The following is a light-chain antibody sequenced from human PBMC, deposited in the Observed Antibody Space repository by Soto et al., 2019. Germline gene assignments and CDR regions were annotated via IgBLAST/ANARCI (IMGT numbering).Light chain of an antibody. CDR1: QSVGTY. CDR3: QQYGSSGT. CDR2: GTS. V-gene: IGKV3-20*01. J-gene: IGKJ1*01. Sequence: EIVLTQSPATLSLSPGERATLSCRASQSVGTYLAWYQQKPGQAPRLLIYGTSTRVTGIPARFSGSGSGTDFTLTISRLEPEDFAVYYCQQYGSSGTFGQGTKVDIK.